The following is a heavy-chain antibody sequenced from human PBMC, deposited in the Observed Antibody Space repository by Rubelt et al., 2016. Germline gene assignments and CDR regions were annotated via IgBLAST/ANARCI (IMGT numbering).Heavy chain of an antibody. D-gene: IGHD2-2*01. CDR3: AREITPADLD. CDR1: GFTFSSYG. J-gene: IGHJ4*02. CDR2: ISYDGSNK. Sequence: QVQLVESGGGVVQPGGSLRLSCAASGFTFSSYGMHWVRQAPGKGLEWVAVISYDGSNKYYADSVKGRFTISRDNSKNTLDLQMNSLRAEDTAVYYCAREITPADLDWGQGTLVTVSS. V-gene: IGHV3-30*19.